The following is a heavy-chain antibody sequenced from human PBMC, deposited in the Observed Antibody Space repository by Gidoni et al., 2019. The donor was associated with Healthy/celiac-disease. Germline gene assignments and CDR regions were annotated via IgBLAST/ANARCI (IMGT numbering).Heavy chain of an antibody. CDR2: IYYSGST. CDR1: AGSSSRSSYY. CDR3: ATGPKHGSSWYSTLVWFDP. J-gene: IGHJ5*02. V-gene: IGHV4-39*01. D-gene: IGHD6-13*01. Sequence: QLQLQESCTGLVKPSETLSLTCTVAAGSSSRSSYYWGWIRQPPGKGLEWIGSIYYSGSTYYNPSLKSRVTISVDTSKNQFSLKLSSVTAADTAVYYCATGPKHGSSWYSTLVWFDPWGQGTLVTVSS.